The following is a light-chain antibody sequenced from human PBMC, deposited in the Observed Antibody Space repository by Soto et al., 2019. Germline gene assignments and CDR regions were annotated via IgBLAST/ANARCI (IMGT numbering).Light chain of an antibody. CDR2: DNN. CDR3: GTWESYLSVAV. Sequence: QSVLTQPPSVSAAPGQTVTISCSGSGSNIGSNSVSWYQHVPGTAPKLLLYDNNKLPSGIPDRFFGSQSGTSATPGITRLQAGEQADYYCGTWESYLSVAVFGGGTKLTVL. V-gene: IGLV1-51*01. J-gene: IGLJ2*01. CDR1: GSNIGSNS.